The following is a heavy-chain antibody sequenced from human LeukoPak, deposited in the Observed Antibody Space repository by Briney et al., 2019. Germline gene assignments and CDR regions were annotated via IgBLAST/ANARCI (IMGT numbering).Heavy chain of an antibody. CDR1: GFIVSSNY. Sequence: GGSLRLSCAASGFIVSSNYMSWVRQAPGKGLEWVSVIYSGGSTYYADSVKGRFTISRDNSKNTLYLQMNSLRAEDTAVYYCARDPLFYGVLRDYWGERTLVTVSS. D-gene: IGHD4-17*01. CDR2: IYSGGST. V-gene: IGHV3-53*01. J-gene: IGHJ4*02. CDR3: ARDPLFYGVLRDY.